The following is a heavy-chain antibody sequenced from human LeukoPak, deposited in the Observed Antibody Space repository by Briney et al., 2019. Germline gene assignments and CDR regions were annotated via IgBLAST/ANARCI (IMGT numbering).Heavy chain of an antibody. D-gene: IGHD6-19*01. Sequence: ASVKVSCKASGYTFSNYFMHWVRQAPGQGLEWMGVINPSGSATRYAERFQGRVTMTRDLSTSTVYMELSSLRSDDTAVYYCAREVGSSGPNFDYWGQGTLVTVSS. CDR2: INPSGSAT. CDR1: GYTFSNYF. J-gene: IGHJ4*02. V-gene: IGHV1-46*01. CDR3: AREVGSSGPNFDY.